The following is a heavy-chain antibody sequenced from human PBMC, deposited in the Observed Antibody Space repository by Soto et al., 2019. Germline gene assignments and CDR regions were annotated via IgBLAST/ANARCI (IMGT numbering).Heavy chain of an antibody. Sequence: GASVKVSCKASGYTFTSYGISWVRQAPGQGLEWMGWISAYNGNTNYAQKLQGRVTMTTDTSTSTAYMELRSLRSDGTAVYYCARVRIVGATNNWFDPWGQGXLVTVYS. J-gene: IGHJ5*02. CDR2: ISAYNGNT. V-gene: IGHV1-18*04. D-gene: IGHD1-26*01. CDR3: ARVRIVGATNNWFDP. CDR1: GYTFTSYG.